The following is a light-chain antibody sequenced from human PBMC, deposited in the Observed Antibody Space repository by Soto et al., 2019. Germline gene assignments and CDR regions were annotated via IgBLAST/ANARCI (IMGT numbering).Light chain of an antibody. CDR2: DVS. J-gene: IGLJ3*02. V-gene: IGLV2-11*01. CDR3: CSYAGSYTWV. CDR1: SIDVGGYNY. Sequence: QSVLTQPRSVSGSPGQSVTISCTGTSIDVGGYNYVSWYQQHPGKAPKLMIYDVSKRPSGVPDRFSDSKSGNTASLTISGLQAEDEADYYCCSYAGSYTWVFGGGTKLTVL.